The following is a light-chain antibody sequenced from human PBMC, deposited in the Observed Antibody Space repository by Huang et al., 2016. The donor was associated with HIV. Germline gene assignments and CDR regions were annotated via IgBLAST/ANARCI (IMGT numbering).Light chain of an antibody. Sequence: EIVMRQSPATLSVSPGVRVALSCTASQNVSSNLAWDQAKPGQPPSLVIYDTSTWATGIPARFSGSGSGTEFTLSISSLQSEDFAFYYCQQYNNWPPYTFGQGTKLEIK. V-gene: IGKV3D-15*01. CDR2: DTS. J-gene: IGKJ2*01. CDR1: QNVSSN. CDR3: QQYNNWPPYT.